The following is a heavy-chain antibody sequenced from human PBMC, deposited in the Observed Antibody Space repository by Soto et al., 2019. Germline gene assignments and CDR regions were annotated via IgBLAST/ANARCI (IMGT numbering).Heavy chain of an antibody. D-gene: IGHD2-15*01. CDR2: TSTNNGDT. CDR3: GREFCRGGRCYSPDY. Sequence: QVQLVQSGAEVTPPGASVKVSCKASGYTFTTFGISWVRQAPGQGLEWMGWTSTNNGDTYYAPRFQGRVTVTKDTSTRTAYMELRSLGSDDTAVYYCGREFCRGGRCYSPDYWGQGTLVTVSS. V-gene: IGHV1-18*01. CDR1: GYTFTTFG. J-gene: IGHJ4*02.